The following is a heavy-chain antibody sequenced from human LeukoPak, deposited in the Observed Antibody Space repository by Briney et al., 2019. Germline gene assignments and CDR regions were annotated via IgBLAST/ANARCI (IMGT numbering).Heavy chain of an antibody. Sequence: SETLSLTCSVSGGPISSSSYYWGWIRQPPGKGLEWIGSIYYSGSTYYNPSLKSRVTISVDTSKNQFSLKLSSVTAADTAVYYCARRGEWELLEWGQGTLVTVSS. CDR1: GGPISSSSYY. V-gene: IGHV4-39*01. J-gene: IGHJ4*02. CDR3: ARRGEWELLE. D-gene: IGHD1-26*01. CDR2: IYYSGST.